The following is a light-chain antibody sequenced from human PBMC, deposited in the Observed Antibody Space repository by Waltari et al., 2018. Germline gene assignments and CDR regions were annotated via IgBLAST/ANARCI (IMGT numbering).Light chain of an antibody. V-gene: IGLV2-14*01. J-gene: IGLJ2*01. CDR1: SSDVGGYNY. CDR3: SSYTSSSTFV. CDR2: DVS. Sequence: QSALTQPASVSGSPGQSITISCTGTSSDVGGYNYVSWYQQHPGKAPKLMIYDVSTRPSGVSNRFSGSKSGNTASLTISGLQAEDEADYYCSSYTSSSTFVFGGGTKLTVL.